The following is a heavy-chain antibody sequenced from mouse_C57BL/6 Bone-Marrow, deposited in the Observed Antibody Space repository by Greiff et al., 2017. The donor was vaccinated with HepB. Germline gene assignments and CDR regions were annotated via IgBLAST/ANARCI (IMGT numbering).Heavy chain of an antibody. J-gene: IGHJ4*01. CDR3: ARRTTVVAKNYAMDY. V-gene: IGHV1-55*01. CDR1: GYTFTSYW. CDR2: IYPGSGST. Sequence: QVQLQQPGAELVKPGASVKMSCKASGYTFTSYWITWVKQRPGQGLEWIGDIYPGSGSTNYNEKFKGKATLTADKSSSTAYMELRSLTSEDSAVYFCARRTTVVAKNYAMDYWGQGTSVTVSS. D-gene: IGHD1-1*01.